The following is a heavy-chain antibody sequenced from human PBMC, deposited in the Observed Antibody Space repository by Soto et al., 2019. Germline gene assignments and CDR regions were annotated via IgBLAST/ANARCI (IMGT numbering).Heavy chain of an antibody. CDR2: MNPNSGNT. CDR1: GYTFTSYD. J-gene: IGHJ6*03. CDR3: ARASSWPYYYYYCYMDV. Sequence: ASVKVSCKASGYTFTSYDINWVRQATGQGLEWTGWMNPNSGNTGYAQKFQGRVTMTRNTSISTAYMELSSLRSEDTAVYYCARASSWPYYYYYCYMDVWGKGTTVTVSS. V-gene: IGHV1-8*01. D-gene: IGHD6-13*01.